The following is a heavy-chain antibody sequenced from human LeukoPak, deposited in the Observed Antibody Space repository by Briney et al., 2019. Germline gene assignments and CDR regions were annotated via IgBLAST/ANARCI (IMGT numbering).Heavy chain of an antibody. CDR1: GGTFSSYA. D-gene: IGHD4-17*01. J-gene: IGHJ6*02. V-gene: IGHV1-69*04. CDR3: ASGEPYGGKFYYYYGMDV. Sequence: SVKVSCKASGGTFSSYAISWVRPAPGQGLEWMGRIIPILGIANYAQKFQGRVTITADRSTSTAYMELSSLRSEDTAVYYCASGEPYGGKFYYYYGMDVWGQGTTVTVSS. CDR2: IIPILGIA.